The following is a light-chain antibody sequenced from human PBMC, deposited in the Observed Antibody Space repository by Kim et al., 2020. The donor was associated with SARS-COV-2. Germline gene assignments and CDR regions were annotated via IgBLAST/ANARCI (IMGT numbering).Light chain of an antibody. Sequence: QSVLTQPPSVSAAPGQRVTISCSGSNSNIGNNYVSWYQQLPGTAPKLLIYDNNKRPSGIPDRFSGSKSGTSATLGITGLQTGDEADYYCGTWDSSLSASFVFGTGTKVT. CDR2: DNN. CDR1: NSNIGNNY. J-gene: IGLJ1*01. V-gene: IGLV1-51*01. CDR3: GTWDSSLSASFV.